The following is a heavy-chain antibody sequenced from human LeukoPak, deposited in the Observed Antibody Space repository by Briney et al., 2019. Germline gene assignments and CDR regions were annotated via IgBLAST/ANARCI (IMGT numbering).Heavy chain of an antibody. CDR1: GGSISSGSYY. CDR2: IYTSGST. CDR3: ARTMVRGVQWFEP. Sequence: PSETLSLTCTVSGGSISSGSYYWSWIRQPAGKGLEWIGRIYTSGSTNYNPSLKSRVTISVDTSKNQFSLKLSSVTAADTAVYYCARTMVRGVQWFEPWGQGTLVTVSS. V-gene: IGHV4-61*02. J-gene: IGHJ5*02. D-gene: IGHD3-10*01.